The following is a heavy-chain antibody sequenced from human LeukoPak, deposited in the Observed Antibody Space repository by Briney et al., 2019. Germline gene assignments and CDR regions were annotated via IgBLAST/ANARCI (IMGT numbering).Heavy chain of an antibody. CDR3: ANHHPLRYLDL. Sequence: GGSLRLSCAASGFTFSTFSMSWVRQAPGKGLEWVSAIIDGNGATHYGDFVKGRFTISRDNSQSTLYLQMNNLRAEDTAVYYCANHHPLRYLDLWGHGTLVTVSS. CDR2: IIDGNGAT. CDR1: GFTFSTFS. V-gene: IGHV3-23*01. J-gene: IGHJ2*01.